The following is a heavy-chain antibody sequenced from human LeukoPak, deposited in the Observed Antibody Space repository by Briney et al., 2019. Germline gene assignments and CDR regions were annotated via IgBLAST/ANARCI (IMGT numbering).Heavy chain of an antibody. Sequence: ASVKVSCKASGYTFTGYYMHWVRQAPGQGLEWMGWINPNSGGTNYAQKFQGRVTMTRDTSISTAYMELSSLRSDDTAVYYCARDLYCTNGVCYLRPYYFDYWGQGTLVTVSS. CDR2: INPNSGGT. J-gene: IGHJ4*02. CDR3: ARDLYCTNGVCYLRPYYFDY. D-gene: IGHD2-8*01. CDR1: GYTFTGYY. V-gene: IGHV1-2*02.